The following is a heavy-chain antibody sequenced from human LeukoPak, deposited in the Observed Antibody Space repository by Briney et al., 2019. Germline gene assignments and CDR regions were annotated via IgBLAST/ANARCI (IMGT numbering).Heavy chain of an antibody. D-gene: IGHD2-2*02. CDR2: IKQDGSEK. V-gene: IGHV3-7*01. CDR3: ATQLYGAFDY. Sequence: GGSLRLSCAASGFTFSRYWMSWVRQAPGKGLEWVANIKQDGSEKYYVDSVKGRFTISRDNAKNSLYLQMNSLRAEDTAVYYCATQLYGAFDYWCQGTRVTVSS. CDR1: GFTFSRYW. J-gene: IGHJ4*02.